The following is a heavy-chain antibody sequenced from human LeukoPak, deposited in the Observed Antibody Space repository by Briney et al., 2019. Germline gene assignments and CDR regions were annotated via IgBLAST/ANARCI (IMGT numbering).Heavy chain of an antibody. J-gene: IGHJ5*02. CDR3: ARDSVYSNFVWFDP. CDR1: GFTFNTYV. CDR2: IKQDGSEK. V-gene: IGHV3-7*01. Sequence: GGSLRLSCAASGFTFNTYVMSWVRQAPGKGLEWVANIKQDGSEKYYVDSVKGRFTISRDNAKNSLYLQMNSLRAEDTAVYYCARDSVYSNFVWFDPWGQGTLVTVSS. D-gene: IGHD4-11*01.